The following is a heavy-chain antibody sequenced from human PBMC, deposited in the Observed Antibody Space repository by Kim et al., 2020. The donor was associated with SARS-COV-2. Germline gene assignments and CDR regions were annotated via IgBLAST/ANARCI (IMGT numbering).Heavy chain of an antibody. CDR3: ARGRDYYGSGSSPYFDY. J-gene: IGHJ4*02. D-gene: IGHD3-10*01. CDR1: GGTFSSYA. CDR2: IIPIFGTA. Sequence: SVKVSCKASGGTFSSYAISWVRQAPGQGLEWMGGIIPIFGTANYAQKFQGRVTITADKSTSTAYMELSSLRSEDTAVYYCARGRDYYGSGSSPYFDYWGQGTLVTVSS. V-gene: IGHV1-69*06.